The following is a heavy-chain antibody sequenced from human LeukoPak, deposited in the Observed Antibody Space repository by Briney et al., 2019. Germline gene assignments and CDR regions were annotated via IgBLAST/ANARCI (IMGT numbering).Heavy chain of an antibody. CDR2: IWYDGSKK. D-gene: IGHD3-10*01. Sequence: GGSLRLSCAAAGFTFSSYGMHWVRQAPGKGLEWVAFIWYDGSKKFYADSVKGRFTISRDNSKNTLYLQMNSLRAEDSAVYSCAKDYGTASNWFDPWGQGTLVTVSS. J-gene: IGHJ5*02. CDR3: AKDYGTASNWFDP. V-gene: IGHV3-30*02. CDR1: GFTFSSYG.